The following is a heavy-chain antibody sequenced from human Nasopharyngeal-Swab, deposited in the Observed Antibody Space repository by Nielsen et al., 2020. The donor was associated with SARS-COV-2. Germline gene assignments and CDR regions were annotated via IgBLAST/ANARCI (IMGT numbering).Heavy chain of an antibody. V-gene: IGHV4-39*01. Sequence: SETLSLTCTVSGGSISSSSYYWGWIRQPPGKGLEWIGSIYYSGSTYYNPSLKSQVTISVDTSKNQFSLKLSSVTAADTAVYYCARRILGYPFDYWGQGTLVTVSS. CDR3: ARRILGYPFDY. D-gene: IGHD3-16*01. CDR1: GGSISSSSYY. J-gene: IGHJ4*02. CDR2: IYYSGST.